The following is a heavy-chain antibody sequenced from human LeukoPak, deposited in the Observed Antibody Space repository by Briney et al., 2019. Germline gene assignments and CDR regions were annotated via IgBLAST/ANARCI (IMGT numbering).Heavy chain of an antibody. D-gene: IGHD2-21*01. Sequence: GGSLRLSCTASGFTFRSFEMNWVRQAPGKGLEWVAVISYDGSNKYYADSVKGRFTISRDNSKNTLYLQMNSLRAEDTAVYYCARDPSPVVSATNIGYFLHWGQGTLVTVSS. J-gene: IGHJ1*01. CDR3: ARDPSPVVSATNIGYFLH. CDR1: GFTFRSFE. V-gene: IGHV3-30-3*01. CDR2: ISYDGSNK.